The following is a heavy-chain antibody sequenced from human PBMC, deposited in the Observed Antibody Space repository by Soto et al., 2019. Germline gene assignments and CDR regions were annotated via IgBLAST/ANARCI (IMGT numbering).Heavy chain of an antibody. CDR1: GYSFTSYW. CDR2: IDPSDSYT. Sequence: GESLKISCKGSGYSFTSYWISWVRQMPGKGLEWMGRIDPSDSYTNYSPSFQGHVTISADKSISTAYLQWSSLKASDTAMYYCARIKQLGRYYYYSMDVWGQGTTVTVSS. J-gene: IGHJ6*02. D-gene: IGHD6-6*01. CDR3: ARIKQLGRYYYYSMDV. V-gene: IGHV5-10-1*01.